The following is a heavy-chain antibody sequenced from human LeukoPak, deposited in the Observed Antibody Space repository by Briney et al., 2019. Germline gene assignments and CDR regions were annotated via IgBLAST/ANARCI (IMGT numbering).Heavy chain of an antibody. CDR1: GFTFSTYN. CDR2: ISSSYI. CDR3: ARGGSGWSFVY. V-gene: IGHV3-21*01. D-gene: IGHD6-19*01. J-gene: IGHJ4*02. Sequence: GGSLRLSCAASGFTFSTYNMNWVRQAPGKGLEWVSFISSSYIYYADSVKGRFTISRDNAKNSLYLQMNSLRAEDTAVYYCARGGSGWSFVYWGQGTLVTVSS.